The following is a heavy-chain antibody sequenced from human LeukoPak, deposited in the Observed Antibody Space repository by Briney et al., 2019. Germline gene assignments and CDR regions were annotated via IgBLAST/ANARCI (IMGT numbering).Heavy chain of an antibody. Sequence: SETLSLTCTVSGGSISSSSYYWGWIRQPPGKGLEWIGYIYYSGSTYYNPSLKSRVTISVDTSKNQFSLKLSSVTAADTAVYYCARDPILSSSPDPGAFDIWGQGTMVTVSS. CDR2: IYYSGST. V-gene: IGHV4-31*03. CDR3: ARDPILSSSPDPGAFDI. J-gene: IGHJ3*02. CDR1: GGSISSSSYY. D-gene: IGHD6-13*01.